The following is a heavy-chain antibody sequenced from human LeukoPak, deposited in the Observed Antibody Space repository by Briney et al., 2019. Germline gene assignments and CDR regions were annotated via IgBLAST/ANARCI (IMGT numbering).Heavy chain of an antibody. D-gene: IGHD5-18*01. V-gene: IGHV4-39*01. Sequence: SESLSLTCTVSGGSISSSSAYWGWIRQPPGKGLEWIGSIYYSKNTYYNPSLKSRVTISADTSKNQFSLTLGSVSATDTAVYYCVSPRGFSYGYFDYWGQGTLVTVSS. CDR3: VSPRGFSYGYFDY. J-gene: IGHJ4*02. CDR1: GGSISSSSAY. CDR2: IYYSKNT.